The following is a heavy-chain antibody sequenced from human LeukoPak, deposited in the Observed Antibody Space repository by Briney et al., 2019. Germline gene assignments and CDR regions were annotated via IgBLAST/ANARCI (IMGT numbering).Heavy chain of an antibody. Sequence: GGSVRLTCTASGFSFSNAWMTWVRQAPGKGLEWVGRIISRTSGGATDYAAPVRGRFTISRDDSQNTLYLQMNSLKTEDTAVYSCTTYRYSYHVPGYSFLDSRGQGT. CDR3: TTYRYSYHVPGYSFLDS. V-gene: IGHV3-15*01. CDR1: GFSFSNAW. J-gene: IGHJ4*03. CDR2: IISRTSGGAT. D-gene: IGHD3-9*01.